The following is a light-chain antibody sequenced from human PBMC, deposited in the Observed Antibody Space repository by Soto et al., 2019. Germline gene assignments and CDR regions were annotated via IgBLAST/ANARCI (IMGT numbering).Light chain of an antibody. CDR3: CSYTSSTSLI. CDR1: SSDIGVYKY. Sequence: QSALTQPASVSGSPGQSITISCTGTSSDIGVYKYVSWYQQHPGKVPKLLIYDVNNRPSGVSDRFSGSKSGNTASLTISGLQAEDEAEYYCCSYTSSTSLIFGGGTKVTVL. V-gene: IGLV2-14*03. CDR2: DVN. J-gene: IGLJ2*01.